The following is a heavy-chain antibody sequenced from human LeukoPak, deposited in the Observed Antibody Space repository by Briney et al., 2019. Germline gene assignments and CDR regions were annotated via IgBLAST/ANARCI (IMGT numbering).Heavy chain of an antibody. CDR1: GFTVSSNY. CDR3: ARGPGYYGSGTYAFDI. CDR2: IYSSGST. Sequence: GGSLRLPCAASGFTVSSNYMSWVRQAPGKGLEWVSVIYSSGSTYYADSVKGRFTISRDTSKNTLYLQMNSLRAEDTAVYYCARGPGYYGSGTYAFDIWGQGTMVTVSS. J-gene: IGHJ3*02. V-gene: IGHV3-66*02. D-gene: IGHD3-10*01.